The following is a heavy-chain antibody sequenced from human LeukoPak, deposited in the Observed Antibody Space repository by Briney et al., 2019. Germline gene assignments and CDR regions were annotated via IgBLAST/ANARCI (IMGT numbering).Heavy chain of an antibody. V-gene: IGHV3-23*01. CDR3: AKVTQEEDQNYVWGSYRYRYFDY. Sequence: PGGSLRLSCAASGFTLSSYAMSWVRQAPGKGLEWVSAISGSGGSTYYADSVKGRFTISRDNSKNTLYLQMNSLRAEDTAVYYCAKVTQEEDQNYVWGSYRYRYFDYWGQGTLVTVSS. CDR1: GFTLSSYA. CDR2: ISGSGGST. J-gene: IGHJ4*02. D-gene: IGHD3-16*02.